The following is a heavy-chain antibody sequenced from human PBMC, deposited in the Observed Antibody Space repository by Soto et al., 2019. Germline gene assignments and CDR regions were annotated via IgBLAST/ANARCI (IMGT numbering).Heavy chain of an antibody. D-gene: IGHD5-18*01. J-gene: IGHJ6*02. CDR1: GFTFSSYG. V-gene: IGHV3-33*01. CDR3: ARDREERGYSYGYEFNYYYYGMDV. CDR2: IWYDGSNK. Sequence: VQLVESGGGVVQPGRSLRLSCAASGFTFSSYGMHWVRQAPGKGLEWVAVIWYDGSNKYYADSVKGRFTISRDNSKNTLYLQMNSLRAEDTAVYYCARDREERGYSYGYEFNYYYYGMDVWGQGTTVTVSS.